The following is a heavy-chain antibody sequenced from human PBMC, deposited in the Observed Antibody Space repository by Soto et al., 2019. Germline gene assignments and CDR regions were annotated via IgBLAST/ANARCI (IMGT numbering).Heavy chain of an antibody. Sequence: GGSLRLSCAASGFTFSSYAMNWVRQAPGKGLEWVSTISASGANTFHGDSVKGRFTVSRDNSKNTLYLQMSSLRADDTAVYYCVVMLVERPYIFDIWGPGTMVTVSS. CDR2: ISASGANT. CDR1: GFTFSSYA. CDR3: VVMLVERPYIFDI. J-gene: IGHJ3*02. V-gene: IGHV3-23*01. D-gene: IGHD1-1*01.